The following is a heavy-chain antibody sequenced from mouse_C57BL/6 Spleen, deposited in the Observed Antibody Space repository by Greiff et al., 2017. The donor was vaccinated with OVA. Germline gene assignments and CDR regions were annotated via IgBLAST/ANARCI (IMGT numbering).Heavy chain of an antibody. Sequence: QVHVKQSGPGLVQPSQSLSITCTVSGFSLTSYGVHWVRQSPGKGLEWLGVIWSGGSTDYNAAFISRLSISKDNSKSQVFFKMNSLQADDTAIYYGARLYYYGSNYAMDYWGQGTSVTVSS. CDR2: IWSGGST. D-gene: IGHD1-1*01. CDR3: ARLYYYGSNYAMDY. V-gene: IGHV2-2*01. J-gene: IGHJ4*01. CDR1: GFSLTSYG.